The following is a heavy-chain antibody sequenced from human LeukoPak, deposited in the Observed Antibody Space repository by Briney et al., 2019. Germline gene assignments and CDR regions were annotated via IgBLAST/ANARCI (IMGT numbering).Heavy chain of an antibody. Sequence: GASVKVSCKASGYTFTGYYMHWVRQAPGQGLEWMGWISAYNGNTNYAQKLQGRVTMTTDTSTSTAYMELRSLRSDDTAVYYCASGYSSSWYQMGAFDIWGQGTMVTVSS. J-gene: IGHJ3*02. CDR2: ISAYNGNT. CDR1: GYTFTGYY. D-gene: IGHD6-13*01. V-gene: IGHV1-18*04. CDR3: ASGYSSSWYQMGAFDI.